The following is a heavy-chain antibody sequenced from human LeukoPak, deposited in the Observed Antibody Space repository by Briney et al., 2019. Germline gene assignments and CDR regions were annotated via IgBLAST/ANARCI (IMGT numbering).Heavy chain of an antibody. D-gene: IGHD3-10*01. J-gene: IGHJ3*02. CDR2: IWYDGSNK. Sequence: SGGSLRLSCVASGFTFSTYNMNCVRQAPGKGLEWVAVIWYDGSNKYYGDSVKGRFTISRDNSRNTLYLQMTSLRAEDTAVYYCARVVWFGEVLKRDAFDIWGQGTMVTVSS. CDR3: ARVVWFGEVLKRDAFDI. CDR1: GFTFSTYN. V-gene: IGHV3-33*08.